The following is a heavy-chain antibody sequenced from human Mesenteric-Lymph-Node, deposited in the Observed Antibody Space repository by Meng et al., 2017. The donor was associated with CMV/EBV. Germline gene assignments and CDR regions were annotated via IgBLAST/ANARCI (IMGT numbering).Heavy chain of an antibody. CDR3: ARDDSSGWSGWFDP. J-gene: IGHJ5*02. CDR2: INPSGGST. CDR1: GYTFTSYY. D-gene: IGHD6-19*01. Sequence: ASVKVSCKASGYTFTSYYMHWVRQAPGQGLEWMGIINPSGGSTSYAQKFQGRVTITTDESTGTAYMELSSLRSKDTAVYYCARDDSSGWSGWFDPWGQGTLVTVSS. V-gene: IGHV1-46*01.